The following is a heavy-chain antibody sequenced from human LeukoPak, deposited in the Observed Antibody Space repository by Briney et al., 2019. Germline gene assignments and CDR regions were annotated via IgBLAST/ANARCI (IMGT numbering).Heavy chain of an antibody. D-gene: IGHD6-19*01. CDR2: ISSSSSTI. Sequence: PGGSLRLSCAASGFTFSSYSMNWVRQAPGKGLEWVSYISSSSSTIYYADSVKGRFTISRDNAKNSLCLQMNSLRAEDTAVYYCAKDNLWLVDYYYYGMDVWGQGTTVTVSS. CDR3: AKDNLWLVDYYYYGMDV. V-gene: IGHV3-48*04. CDR1: GFTFSSYS. J-gene: IGHJ6*02.